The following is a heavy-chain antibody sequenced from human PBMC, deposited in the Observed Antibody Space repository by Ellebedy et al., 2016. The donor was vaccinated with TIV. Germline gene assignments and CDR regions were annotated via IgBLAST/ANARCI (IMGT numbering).Heavy chain of an antibody. D-gene: IGHD1-26*01. Sequence: ASVKVSCKASGYTLSKYGISWVRQAPGQGLEWMGWIAANNGGTNFAQKFHGRVTLTTDTSTETAYMELRSLRSVDTAVYYCARDPSYGTLYYWGPGTLVTVSS. CDR1: GYTLSKYG. V-gene: IGHV1-18*01. CDR3: ARDPSYGTLYY. CDR2: IAANNGGT. J-gene: IGHJ4*02.